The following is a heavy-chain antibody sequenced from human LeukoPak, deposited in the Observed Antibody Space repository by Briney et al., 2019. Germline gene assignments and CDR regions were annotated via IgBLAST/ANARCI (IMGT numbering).Heavy chain of an antibody. V-gene: IGHV3-23*01. CDR2: ISGSGGST. CDR1: GFTFSSYA. D-gene: IGHD6-13*01. Sequence: GGSLRLSCAASGFTFSSYAMSWVRQAPGKGLEWVSAISGSGGSTHYAVSVRGRFTIARDNSKNTLYLQMNCLRAQDTAVYYCAKSHLQIAAANFDYWGQGTLVAVSS. CDR3: AKSHLQIAAANFDY. J-gene: IGHJ4*02.